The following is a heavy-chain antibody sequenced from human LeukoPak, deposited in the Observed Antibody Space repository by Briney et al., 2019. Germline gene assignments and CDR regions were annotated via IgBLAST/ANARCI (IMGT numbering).Heavy chain of an antibody. V-gene: IGHV3-30*02. CDR1: GFLFRSNG. Sequence: PGGSLRLSCEVSGFLFRSNGMHWVRQAPGKGLEWVAFIRSDGNVTKYLDSVKGRFTISRDNSKNTLYLQVNNLRPDDTAVYFCAKDHGFWSGYLFWGQGTLVTVSS. D-gene: IGHD3-3*01. CDR2: IRSDGNVT. CDR3: AKDHGFWSGYLF. J-gene: IGHJ4*02.